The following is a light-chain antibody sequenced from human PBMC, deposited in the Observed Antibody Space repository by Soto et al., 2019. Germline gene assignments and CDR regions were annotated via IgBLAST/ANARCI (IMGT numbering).Light chain of an antibody. CDR1: SSNIGSNY. V-gene: IGLV1-47*01. Sequence: QSVLTQPASASGTPGQRVTISFSGSSSNIGSNYVYWYQQLPGTAPKLLIYRNNQRPSGVPDRFSGSKSGTSASLAISGLRYEDEADYYCAAWDDSLSGLVFGGGTKLTVL. CDR2: RNN. CDR3: AAWDDSLSGLV. J-gene: IGLJ3*02.